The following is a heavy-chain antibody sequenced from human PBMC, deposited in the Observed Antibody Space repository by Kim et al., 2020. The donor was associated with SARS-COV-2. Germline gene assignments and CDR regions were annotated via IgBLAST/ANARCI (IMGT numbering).Heavy chain of an antibody. CDR1: GYTFTSYD. Sequence: ASVKVSCKASGYTFTSYDINWVRQATGQGLEWMGWMNPNSGNTGYAQKFQGRVTMTRNTSISTAYMELSSLRSEDTAVYYCARVWFGELLYRPYYYYYYMDVWGKGTTVTVSS. V-gene: IGHV1-8*01. D-gene: IGHD3-10*01. CDR2: MNPNSGNT. CDR3: ARVWFGELLYRPYYYYYYMDV. J-gene: IGHJ6*03.